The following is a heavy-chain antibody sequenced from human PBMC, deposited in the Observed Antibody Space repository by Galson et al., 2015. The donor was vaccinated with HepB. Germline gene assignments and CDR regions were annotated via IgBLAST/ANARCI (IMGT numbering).Heavy chain of an antibody. CDR3: AKGEFDY. J-gene: IGHJ4*02. CDR1: GFTFSSYG. V-gene: IGHV3-30*18. Sequence: SLRLSCAASGFTFSSYGMHWVRQAPGKGLEWVAVISYDGSNKYYADSVKGRFTISRDNSKNTLYLQMNSLRAEDTAVYYCAKGEFDYRGQGTLVTVSS. CDR2: ISYDGSNK.